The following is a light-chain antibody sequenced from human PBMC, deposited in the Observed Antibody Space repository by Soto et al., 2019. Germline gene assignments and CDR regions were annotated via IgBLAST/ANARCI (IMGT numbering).Light chain of an antibody. CDR2: GAS. V-gene: IGKV3-15*01. Sequence: EIVMTQSPATLAVSPGERATLSCRASQRVSSNLAWYQQKPGQAPRLLIYGASTRATGIPDRFSGSGSGTEFTLTISSLQSEDFEVYYCHQYNNWPRTVGQGTKVDIK. CDR3: HQYNNWPRT. J-gene: IGKJ1*01. CDR1: QRVSSN.